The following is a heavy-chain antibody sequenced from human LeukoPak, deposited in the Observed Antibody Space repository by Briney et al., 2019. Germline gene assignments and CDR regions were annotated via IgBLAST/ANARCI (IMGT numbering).Heavy chain of an antibody. D-gene: IGHD3-10*01. CDR2: MNPNSGNT. V-gene: IGHV1-8*03. CDR1: GYTFISYD. CDR3: ARGPILFGESNYYYYYMDV. Sequence: GASVKGSCKASGYTFISYDINWVRQVTGQGLEWMGWMNPNSGNTGYAQKFQGRVTITRNTSISTAYMELSSLRSEDTAVYYCARGPILFGESNYYYYYMDVWGKGTTVTVSS. J-gene: IGHJ6*03.